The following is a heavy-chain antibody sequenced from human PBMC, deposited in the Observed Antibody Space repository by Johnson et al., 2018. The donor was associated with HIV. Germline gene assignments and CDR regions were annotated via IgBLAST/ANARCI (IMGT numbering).Heavy chain of an antibody. V-gene: IGHV3-30*02. CDR1: GFTFNNYG. CDR2: IRYDGSNK. Sequence: QLVESGGGVVQPGRSLRLSCAASGFTFNNYGIHWVRQAPGKGLEWVAFIRYDGSNKYYADSVKGRFTISRDNSKNTLYLQMNSLRAEDTAVYYCAMGFVVAPIDAFDIWGQGTMVTVSS. D-gene: IGHD2-2*01. J-gene: IGHJ3*02. CDR3: AMGFVVAPIDAFDI.